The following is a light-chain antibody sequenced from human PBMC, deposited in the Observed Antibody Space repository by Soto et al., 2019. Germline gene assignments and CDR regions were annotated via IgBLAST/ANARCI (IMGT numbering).Light chain of an antibody. CDR3: KQYYSYPRT. V-gene: IGKV1-8*01. Sequence: AIRMTQSPSSFSASTGDRVTITCRASQGISSYLAWYQQKPGKAHKLLIYAAYTLQSGVQSRFSGSGSGTDFTLTIRCLQSEEFATYYCKQYYSYPRTVGQGTKVDI. CDR2: AAY. J-gene: IGKJ1*01. CDR1: QGISSY.